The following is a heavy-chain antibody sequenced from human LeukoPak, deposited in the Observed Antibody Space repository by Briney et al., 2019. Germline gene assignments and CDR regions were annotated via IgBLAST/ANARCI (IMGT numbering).Heavy chain of an antibody. Sequence: GGSLRLSCAASGFTFSIYDMHWVRQARGKPLEWVSAIATTGGSYYPGSVKGRFTISRENAKNSLYLQMNSLRAGDTAVYYCARGTVTAGAFDYWGQGTLVTVSS. V-gene: IGHV3-13*01. CDR2: IATTGGS. D-gene: IGHD4-17*01. J-gene: IGHJ4*02. CDR1: GFTFSIYD. CDR3: ARGTVTAGAFDY.